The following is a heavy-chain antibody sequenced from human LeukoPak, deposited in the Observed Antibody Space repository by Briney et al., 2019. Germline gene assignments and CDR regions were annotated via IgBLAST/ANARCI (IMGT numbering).Heavy chain of an antibody. V-gene: IGHV3-21*01. J-gene: IGHJ4*02. D-gene: IGHD3-22*01. CDR1: GFTFSSYS. CDR2: ISSSSSYI. Sequence: GGSLRLSCAASGFTFSSYSMNWVRQAPGKGLGWVSSISSSSSYIYYADSVKGRFTISRDNAKNSLYLQMNSLRAEDTAVYYCARASTSSVGITNYWGQGTLVTVSS. CDR3: ARASTSSVGITNY.